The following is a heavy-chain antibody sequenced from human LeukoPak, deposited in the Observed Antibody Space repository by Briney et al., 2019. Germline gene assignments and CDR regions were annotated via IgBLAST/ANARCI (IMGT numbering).Heavy chain of an antibody. Sequence: GGSLRLSCAASGFTLSSYGMHWVRQAPGKGLEWVAFTQYDGSNKYYADSVKGRFTISRDNSQNTLFLHMTSLRADDTAVYFCAKAGALVRGVTAISDYWGQGTLVTVSS. D-gene: IGHD3-10*01. V-gene: IGHV3-30*02. CDR3: AKAGALVRGVTAISDY. CDR1: GFTLSSYG. J-gene: IGHJ4*02. CDR2: TQYDGSNK.